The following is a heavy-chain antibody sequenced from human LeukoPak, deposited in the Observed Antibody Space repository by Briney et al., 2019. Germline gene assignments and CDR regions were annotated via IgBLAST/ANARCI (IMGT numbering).Heavy chain of an antibody. CDR3: ARETQPRVYDY. V-gene: IGHV1-18*01. J-gene: IGHJ4*02. D-gene: IGHD2-8*01. Sequence: GASVKVSCKASGYTFTSYGISGVRQAPGHRLEWMGWISAYNGNTNYAQKLQGRVTMTTDTSTSTAYIELRSLRSADTAVYYCARETQPRVYDYWGQGTLVTVSS. CDR1: GYTFTSYG. CDR2: ISAYNGNT.